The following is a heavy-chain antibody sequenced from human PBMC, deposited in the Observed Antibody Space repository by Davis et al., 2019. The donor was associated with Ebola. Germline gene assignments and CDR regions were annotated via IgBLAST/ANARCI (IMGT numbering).Heavy chain of an antibody. J-gene: IGHJ4*02. CDR3: ARGWTRTGFDV. CDR1: GDSVSASTA. V-gene: IGHV6-1*01. CDR2: TYYTSKWIN. D-gene: IGHD6-19*01. Sequence: HSQTLSLTCAISGDSVSASTAWNWIRQSPSRGLEWLGRTYYTSKWINDYGESVTGRITINPDTYMNQFSLHLNSVTPEDTAVYYCARGWTRTGFDVWGQGIQVTVSS.